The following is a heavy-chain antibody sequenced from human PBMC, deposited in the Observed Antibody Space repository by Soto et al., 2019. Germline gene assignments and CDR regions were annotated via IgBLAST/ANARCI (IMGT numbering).Heavy chain of an antibody. J-gene: IGHJ3*02. V-gene: IGHV3-7*01. CDR1: GFTFSNAW. D-gene: IGHD5-18*01. CDR2: IKQDGSEK. CDR3: ARPRIQLWAPDGFHI. Sequence: GGSLRLSCAASGFTFSNAWMSWVRQAPGKGLEWVANIKQDGSEKTYVDSVKGRFTISRDNAEKSLSLQMSSLRAEDTAVYYCARPRIQLWAPDGFHIWGQGTMVTVSS.